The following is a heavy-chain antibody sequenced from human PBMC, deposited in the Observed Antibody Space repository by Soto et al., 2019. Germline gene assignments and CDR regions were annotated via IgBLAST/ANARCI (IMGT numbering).Heavy chain of an antibody. D-gene: IGHD6-19*01. CDR2: IIPILGIA. J-gene: IGHJ6*03. CDR3: ARDRSLDPNYYYYMDV. V-gene: IGHV1-69*08. CDR1: GGTFSSYT. Sequence: QVQLVQSGAEVKKPGSSVKVSCKASGGTFSSYTITWVRQAPGQGLEWLGRIIPILGIANYAQKFQVRVTITADKSTNTAYMELSSLRSEDPAVYYCARDRSLDPNYYYYMDVWGKGTTVTVSS.